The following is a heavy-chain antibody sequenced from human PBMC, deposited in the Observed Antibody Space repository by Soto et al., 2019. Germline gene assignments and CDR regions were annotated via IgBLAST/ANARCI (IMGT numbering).Heavy chain of an antibody. CDR2: ISGSGVST. CDR3: AKDSSGYPGGYFDY. J-gene: IGHJ4*02. Sequence: GGSLRLSSAASGFNFISYAMSWVRRAPGKGLEWVSGISGSGVSTYYADSVKGRFAISRDNSKNTLYLQMNSLRAEDTAVYYCAKDSSGYPGGYFDYWGQGTLVTVSS. D-gene: IGHD3-22*01. CDR1: GFNFISYA. V-gene: IGHV3-23*01.